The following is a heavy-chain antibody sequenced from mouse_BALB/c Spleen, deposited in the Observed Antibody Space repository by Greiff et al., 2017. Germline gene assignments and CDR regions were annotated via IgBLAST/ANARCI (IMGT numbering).Heavy chain of an antibody. CDR1: GYTFTSYW. J-gene: IGHJ3*01. V-gene: IGHV1S127*01. Sequence: VQLQQPGAELVKPGASVKMSCKASGYTFTSYWMHWVKQRPGQGLEWIGVIDPSDSYTSYNQKFKGKATLTVDTSSSTAYMQLSSVTSEDSAVYYCTRIEREVAYWGQGTLVTVSA. CDR2: IDPSDSYT. CDR3: TRIEREVAY.